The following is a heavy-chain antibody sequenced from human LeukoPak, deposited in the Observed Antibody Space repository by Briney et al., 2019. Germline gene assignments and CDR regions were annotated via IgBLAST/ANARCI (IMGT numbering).Heavy chain of an antibody. CDR1: GFTFSSYG. CDR3: AKDRYSYAFDYFES. Sequence: PGRSLRLSCAASGFTFSSYGMHWVRQAPGKGLEWVAVISNDESKKYYADSVKGRFTISRDNSKNTLSLQVSSLRAEDTAVYYCAKDRYSYAFDYFESWGQGTLVTVP. J-gene: IGHJ4*02. CDR2: ISNDESKK. V-gene: IGHV3-30*18. D-gene: IGHD3-16*01.